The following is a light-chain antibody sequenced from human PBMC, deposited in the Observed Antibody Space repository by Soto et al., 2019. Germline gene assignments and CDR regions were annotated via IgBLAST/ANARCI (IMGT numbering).Light chain of an antibody. Sequence: DIVMTQSPDSLAVSLGERATINCKSSQSVLYSSNNNNYLAWYQQKPGQPPKLLIYWASTRESGVPDRFSGSGSGTDFTLTISSLQAEDVAVYYCQQYYTTAPTFGGGTKVEIK. V-gene: IGKV4-1*01. CDR2: WAS. CDR3: QQYYTTAPT. CDR1: QSVLYSSNNNNY. J-gene: IGKJ4*01.